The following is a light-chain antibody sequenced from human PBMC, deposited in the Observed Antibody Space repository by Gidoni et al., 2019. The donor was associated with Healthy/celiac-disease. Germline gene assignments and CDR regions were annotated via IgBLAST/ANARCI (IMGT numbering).Light chain of an antibody. CDR3: QQRSAWPT. CDR2: DAS. V-gene: IGKV3-11*01. CDR1: LSVSSY. Sequence: EIVLTQSPATLSLSPGERATLSCSASLSVSSYLAWYQQKPGQAPRLLIYDASNRATGSPARFSGSGSGTDFTLTISSLEPEDFAVYYCQQRSAWPTFGGGTKVEIK. J-gene: IGKJ4*01.